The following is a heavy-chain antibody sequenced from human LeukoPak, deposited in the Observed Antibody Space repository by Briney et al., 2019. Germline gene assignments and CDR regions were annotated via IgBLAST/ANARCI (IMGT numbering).Heavy chain of an antibody. V-gene: IGHV1-46*01. Sequence: GASVKVSCKASGYTSTSYYVHWVRQAPGQGLEWMGIINPSSGSPTYAQNFQGRVTMTRGTSTSTVYMELSSLRSEDTAVYYCARNLVTVNAFDIWGQGTMVTVSS. CDR1: GYTSTSYY. CDR3: ARNLVTVNAFDI. J-gene: IGHJ3*02. D-gene: IGHD2-21*02. CDR2: INPSSGSP.